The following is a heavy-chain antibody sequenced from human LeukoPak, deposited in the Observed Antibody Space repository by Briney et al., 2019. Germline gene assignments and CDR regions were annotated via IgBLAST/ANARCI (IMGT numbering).Heavy chain of an antibody. CDR2: ISAYNGNT. D-gene: IGHD3-3*01. CDR1: VYTFTSYG. V-gene: IGHV1-18*01. CDR3: ARGVGTIFGVVTFDY. J-gene: IGHJ4*02. Sequence: ASVKVSCRASVYTFTSYGISWVRPAPGQGLEWMGWISAYNGNTNYAQKLQGRVTMTTDTSTSTAYMELKSLRSDDAAVYYCARGVGTIFGVVTFDYWGQGTLVTVSS.